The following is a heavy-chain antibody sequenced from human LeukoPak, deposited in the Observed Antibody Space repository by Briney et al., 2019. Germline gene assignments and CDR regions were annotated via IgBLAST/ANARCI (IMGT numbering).Heavy chain of an antibody. CDR3: AELGITMIGGV. D-gene: IGHD3-10*02. CDR2: IKQDGSDR. J-gene: IGHJ6*04. CDR1: GFTFSSYW. V-gene: IGHV3-7*01. Sequence: GGSLRLSCAASGFTFSSYWMSWVRQAPGKGLEWVAHIKQDGSDRYYVDSVRGRFTISRDNAKNSLYLQMNSLRAEDTAVYYCAELGITMIGGVWGKGTTVTISS.